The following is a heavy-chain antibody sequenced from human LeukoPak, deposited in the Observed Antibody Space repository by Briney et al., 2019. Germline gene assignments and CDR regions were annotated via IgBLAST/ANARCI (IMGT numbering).Heavy chain of an antibody. Sequence: ASVKVSCKASGYTFTGYYMHWVRQAPGQGLEWMGWINPNSGGTNYAQKFQGRVTMTRDTSISTAYMELSRLRSDDTAVYYCARIRIAAAVFDYWGQGTLVTVSS. D-gene: IGHD6-13*01. J-gene: IGHJ4*02. V-gene: IGHV1-2*02. CDR3: ARIRIAAAVFDY. CDR2: INPNSGGT. CDR1: GYTFTGYY.